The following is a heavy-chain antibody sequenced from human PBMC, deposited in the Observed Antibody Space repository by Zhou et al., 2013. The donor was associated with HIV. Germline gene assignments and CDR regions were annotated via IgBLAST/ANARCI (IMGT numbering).Heavy chain of an antibody. CDR2: FDPEDDTR. J-gene: IGHJ1*01. D-gene: IGHD2-8*02. CDR3: ATDRQLDQDMHTGLLV. Sequence: QVQLVQSGAEVKRPGASVKVSCKASGYTLTGFGVSWVRQPPGKGLQWMGRFDPEDDTRRYPQELQDRLVMFADISRDTVYLQLRSLTSDDTALYYCATDRQLDQDMHTGLLVWGQGTLISVSS. CDR1: GYTLTGFG. V-gene: IGHV1-18*01.